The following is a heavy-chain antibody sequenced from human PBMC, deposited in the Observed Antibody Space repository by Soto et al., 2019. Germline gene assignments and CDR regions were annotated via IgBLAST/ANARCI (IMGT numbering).Heavy chain of an antibody. J-gene: IGHJ4*02. CDR3: ARAPKVSGSAQTRPDF. CDR2: ISPSGTA. Sequence: SETLSLTCSLYSGSLSGYYWSWIRQPPGKGLEWIGEISPSGTANYSPSLKSRVSISVDTSKNQFSLNLTSLTAADTAVYYCARAPKVSGSAQTRPDFWGQGSLVTVSS. V-gene: IGHV4-34*01. CDR1: SGSLSGYY. D-gene: IGHD6-6*01.